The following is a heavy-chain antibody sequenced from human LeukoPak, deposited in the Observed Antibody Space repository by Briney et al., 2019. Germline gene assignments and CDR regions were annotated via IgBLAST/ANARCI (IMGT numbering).Heavy chain of an antibody. V-gene: IGHV5-10-1*04. J-gene: IGHJ6*02. CDR3: ARSDQLRWFGDARRPFYYGIDV. CDR2: IDPSDSYT. D-gene: IGHD3-10*01. Sequence: GESLKISYKGSGYSFTSYWISWVRQMPGKGLEWMGRIDPSDSYTNYSPSFQGQVTISADKSIRAAYLQWSSLKASDTAMYYCARSDQLRWFGDARRPFYYGIDVWGQGTTVTVSS. CDR1: GYSFTSYW.